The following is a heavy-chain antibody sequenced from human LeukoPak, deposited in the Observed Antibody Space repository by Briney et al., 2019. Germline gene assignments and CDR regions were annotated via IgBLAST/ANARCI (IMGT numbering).Heavy chain of an antibody. Sequence: GGSLRLSCAASGFTFSSYSMNWVRLAPGKGLEWVSSISSGSSYIYYADSVKGRFTISRDNAKNSLYLQMNSLRAEDTAVYFCASKVTTDFDYWGQGTLVTVSS. V-gene: IGHV3-21*01. CDR2: ISSGSSYI. D-gene: IGHD4-17*01. CDR1: GFTFSSYS. CDR3: ASKVTTDFDY. J-gene: IGHJ4*02.